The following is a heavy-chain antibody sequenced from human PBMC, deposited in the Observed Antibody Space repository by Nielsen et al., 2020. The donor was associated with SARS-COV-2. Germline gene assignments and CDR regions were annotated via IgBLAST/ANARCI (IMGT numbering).Heavy chain of an antibody. D-gene: IGHD5-24*01. V-gene: IGHV3-48*04. CDR2: ISSRAVTI. CDR1: GFTLSGYW. CDR3: ARAEMATLDY. Sequence: GESLKISCAASGFTLSGYWMTWVRQAPGKGLEWVSFISSRAVTISYADSVKGRFTISRDNTRNSLYLQMNSLRAEDTAVYYCARAEMATLDYWGQGTLVTVPS. J-gene: IGHJ4*02.